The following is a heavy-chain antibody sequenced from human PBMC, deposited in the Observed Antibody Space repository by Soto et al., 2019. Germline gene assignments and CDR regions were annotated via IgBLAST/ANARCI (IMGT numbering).Heavy chain of an antibody. V-gene: IGHV1-18*01. J-gene: IGHJ6*02. D-gene: IGHD3-3*01. Sequence: ASVKVSCKASGYTFTSYCISWVLQAPGQGLEWMGWISAYNGNTNYVQKLQGRVTMTTDTSASTAYMELRSLRSDDTAVYYCARDDGTIFGVVTYYYYGMDVWGQGTTVTVSS. CDR3: ARDDGTIFGVVTYYYYGMDV. CDR1: GYTFTSYC. CDR2: ISAYNGNT.